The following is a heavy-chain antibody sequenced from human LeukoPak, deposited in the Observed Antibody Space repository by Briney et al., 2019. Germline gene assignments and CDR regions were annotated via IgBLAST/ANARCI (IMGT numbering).Heavy chain of an antibody. CDR3: MSDSFDN. J-gene: IGHJ4*02. CDR2: IKPDGRQK. CDR1: GFTFSTSR. Sequence: GGSLRLSCAVSGFTFSTSRMHWVRQAPGKGLEWVANIKPDGRQKHYVDSLKGRFSISRDNGRNSLYLQMDNLRAEDTAVYYCMSDSFDNWGQGTLVTVSS. V-gene: IGHV3-7*01.